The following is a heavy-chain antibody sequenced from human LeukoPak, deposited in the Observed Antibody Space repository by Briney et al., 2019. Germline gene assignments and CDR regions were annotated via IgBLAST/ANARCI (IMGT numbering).Heavy chain of an antibody. CDR1: GGSFSGYY. Sequence: SETLSLTCAVYGGSFSGYYWSWIRQPPGKGLEWIGEINHSGSTNYNPSLKSRATISVDTSKNQFSLKLSSVTAADTAVYYCAREEQEQWLVQDCWGQGTLVTVSS. V-gene: IGHV4-34*01. CDR3: AREEQEQWLVQDC. CDR2: INHSGST. J-gene: IGHJ4*02. D-gene: IGHD6-19*01.